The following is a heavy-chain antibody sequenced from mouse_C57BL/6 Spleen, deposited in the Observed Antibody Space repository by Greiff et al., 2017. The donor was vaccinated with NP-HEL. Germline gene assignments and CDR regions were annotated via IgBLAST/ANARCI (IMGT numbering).Heavy chain of an antibody. V-gene: IGHV1-19*01. Sequence: VQLQQSGPVLVKPGASVKMSCKASGYTFTDYYMNWVKQSHGKSLEWIGVINPYNGGTSYNQKFKGKATLTVDKSSSTAYMELNSLTSEDSAVYYCARKPLYYGSTYFDYWGQGTTLTVSS. CDR2: INPYNGGT. CDR1: GYTFTDYY. J-gene: IGHJ2*01. D-gene: IGHD1-1*01. CDR3: ARKPLYYGSTYFDY.